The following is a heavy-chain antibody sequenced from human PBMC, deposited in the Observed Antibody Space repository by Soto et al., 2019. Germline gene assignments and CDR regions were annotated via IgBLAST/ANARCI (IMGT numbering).Heavy chain of an antibody. CDR3: AREPVPYYYDSSGYYFDY. D-gene: IGHD3-22*01. CDR1: GFTVSSNY. CDR2: IYSGGST. Sequence: PGGSLRLSCAASGFTVSSNYMSWVSQAPGKGLEWVSVIYSGGSTYYADSVKGRFTISRDNSKNTLYLQMNSLRAEDTAVYYCAREPVPYYYDSSGYYFDYWGQGTLVTVSS. V-gene: IGHV3-66*01. J-gene: IGHJ4*02.